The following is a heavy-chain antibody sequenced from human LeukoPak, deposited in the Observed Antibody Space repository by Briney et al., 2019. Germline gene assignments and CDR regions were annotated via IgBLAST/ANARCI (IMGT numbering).Heavy chain of an antibody. CDR3: ARRPGN. Sequence: PGGSLGLSCVASGFAVGSNYVSWVRQAPGKGLEWVSLIYSGGAIRYADSVKGRFTISRDSSKNTLFLQMNDLTVEDTARYYCARRPGNWGQGILVTVSS. CDR2: IYSGGAI. V-gene: IGHV3-53*01. D-gene: IGHD1-14*01. J-gene: IGHJ4*02. CDR1: GFAVGSNY.